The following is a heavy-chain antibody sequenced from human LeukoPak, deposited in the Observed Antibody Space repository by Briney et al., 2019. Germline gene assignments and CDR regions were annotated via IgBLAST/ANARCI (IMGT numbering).Heavy chain of an antibody. CDR3: ARDSDFYDSLTFYGMDV. V-gene: IGHV3-23*01. CDR2: IRASSGIT. Sequence: GGSLRLSCAASGFSFGDYAMSWVRQAPGKGLEWVSDIRASSGITYYADSVKGRFTISRGNSKNTLYLQMNSLRADDTALYFCARDSDFYDSLTFYGMDVWGQGTTVIVSS. J-gene: IGHJ6*02. D-gene: IGHD3-3*01. CDR1: GFSFGDYA.